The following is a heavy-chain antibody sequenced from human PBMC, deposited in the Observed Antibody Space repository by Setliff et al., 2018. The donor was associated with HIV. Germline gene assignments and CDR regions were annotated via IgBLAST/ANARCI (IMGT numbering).Heavy chain of an antibody. J-gene: IGHJ5*02. CDR3: VRDSARPGGITPP. D-gene: IGHD3-16*01. Sequence: GGSLRLSCAASGFTFTDYYMSWIRQAPGKGLEWVSYISISGGTIYYADSVKGRFTISRDNAENSLYLQMNSLRAEDTAVYYCVRDSARPGGITPPWGQGTLVTVSS. CDR2: ISISGGTI. CDR1: GFTFTDYY. V-gene: IGHV3-11*01.